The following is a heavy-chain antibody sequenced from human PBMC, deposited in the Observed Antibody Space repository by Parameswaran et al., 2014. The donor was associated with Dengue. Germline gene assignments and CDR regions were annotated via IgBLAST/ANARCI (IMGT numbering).Heavy chain of an antibody. CDR3: ARTIVGGHGGTGVDY. Sequence: PGKALEWLALIDWDDDKYYSTSLKTRLTISKDTSKNQVVLTMTNMDPVDTATYYCARTIVGGHGGTGVDYWGQGTLVTSPQ. V-gene: IGHV2-70*01. CDR2: IDWDDDK. J-gene: IGHJ4*02. D-gene: IGHD1-26*01.